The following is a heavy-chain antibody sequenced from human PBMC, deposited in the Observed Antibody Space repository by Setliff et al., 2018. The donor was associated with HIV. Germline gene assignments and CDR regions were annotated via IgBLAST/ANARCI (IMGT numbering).Heavy chain of an antibody. Sequence: GGSLRLSCAASGFTFSSYTMNWVRQAPGKGLEWVSYISSSGTTIYYADSVKGRFTISRDNAKNSLYLQMNSLRAEDTAVYYCARPNYYDSSGSFDYWGQGTLVTVSS. J-gene: IGHJ4*02. CDR3: ARPNYYDSSGSFDY. V-gene: IGHV3-48*04. CDR2: ISSSGTTI. CDR1: GFTFSSYT. D-gene: IGHD3-22*01.